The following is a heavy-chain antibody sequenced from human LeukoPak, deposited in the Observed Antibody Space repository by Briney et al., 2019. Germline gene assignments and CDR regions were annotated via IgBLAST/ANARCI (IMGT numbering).Heavy chain of an antibody. J-gene: IGHJ4*02. D-gene: IGHD4-11*01. CDR2: IWNDGSNK. CDR3: AKDAQRGFDYSNSLEY. Sequence: GGSLRLSCAASGFTFSHYGMHWVRQAPGKGLEWVAVIWNDGSNKYYADSVKGRFTIYRDDSQNTLYLQMNSLRAEDTAVYYCAKDAQRGFDYSNSLEYWGQGALVTVSS. V-gene: IGHV3-33*06. CDR1: GFTFSHYG.